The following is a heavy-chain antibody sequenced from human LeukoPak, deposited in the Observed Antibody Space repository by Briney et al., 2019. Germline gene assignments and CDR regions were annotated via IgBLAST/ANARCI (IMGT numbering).Heavy chain of an antibody. CDR3: AKRVMVRGVIGLDY. CDR2: IIGGGGT. CDR1: GFTFSSYV. Sequence: WGSLRLSCAASGFTFSSYVMSWVRQPPGKGLEWVSSIIGGGGTYYADSVKGRFTISSDNSKNTLSLQMNSLSAEDTAVYYCAKRVMVRGVIGLDYWGQGTLVTVSS. V-gene: IGHV3-23*01. D-gene: IGHD3-10*01. J-gene: IGHJ4*02.